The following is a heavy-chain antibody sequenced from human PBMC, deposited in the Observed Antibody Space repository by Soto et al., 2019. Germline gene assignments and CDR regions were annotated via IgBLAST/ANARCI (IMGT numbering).Heavy chain of an antibody. V-gene: IGHV3-21*01. D-gene: IGHD4-17*01. CDR2: ISSSSSYI. CDR1: GFTFSSYS. J-gene: IGHJ6*03. Sequence: EVQLVESGGGLVKPGGSLRLSCAASGFTFSSYSMNWVRQAPGKGLEWVSSISSSSSYIYYADSVKGRFTISRDNAKNSLYLQMNSLRAEDTAVYYCARVGVSDDYGDYCYYYMDVWGKGTTVTVSS. CDR3: ARVGVSDDYGDYCYYYMDV.